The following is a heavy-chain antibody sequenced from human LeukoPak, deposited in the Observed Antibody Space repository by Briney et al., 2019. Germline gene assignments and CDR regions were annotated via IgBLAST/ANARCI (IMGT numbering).Heavy chain of an antibody. J-gene: IGHJ6*03. V-gene: IGHV4-39*07. Sequence: SETLSLTCTVSGGSISSSSYYWGWIRQPPGKGLEWIGSIYYSGSTYYNPSLKSRVTISVDTSKNQFSLKLSSVTAADTAVYYCARITFGGVINYYYYMDVWGKGTTVTVSS. CDR3: ARITFGGVINYYYYMDV. CDR1: GGSISSSSYY. CDR2: IYYSGST. D-gene: IGHD3-16*02.